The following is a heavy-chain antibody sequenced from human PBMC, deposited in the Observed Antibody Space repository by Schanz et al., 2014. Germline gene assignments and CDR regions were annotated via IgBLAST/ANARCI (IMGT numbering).Heavy chain of an antibody. J-gene: IGHJ4*02. CDR3: ARDRRFFDRDDLYYFDS. D-gene: IGHD3-3*01. CDR2: ISYSGST. Sequence: QVQLQESGPGLVKPSQTLSLTCTVSGGSVSSGVDYWSWIRQHPGKGLEWIGFISYSGSTYYNPSLKSRVTISVDTSKNQFSLNLSSATAADTAVYYCARDRRFFDRDDLYYFDSWGQGTLVTVSS. V-gene: IGHV4-31*03. CDR1: GGSVSSGVDY.